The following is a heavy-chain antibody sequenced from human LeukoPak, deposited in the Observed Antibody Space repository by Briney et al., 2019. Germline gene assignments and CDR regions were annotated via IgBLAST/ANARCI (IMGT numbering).Heavy chain of an antibody. CDR1: GFTFSSYW. CDR3: ARGPAGTFFRYFDY. J-gene: IGHJ4*02. Sequence: GGSLRLSCAASGFTFSSYWMSWVRQAPGKGLGWVANIKQDGSEKYYVDSVKGRFTISRDNAKNSLYLQMNSLRAEDTAVYYCARGPAGTFFRYFDYWGQGTLVTVSS. V-gene: IGHV3-7*01. D-gene: IGHD6-13*01. CDR2: IKQDGSEK.